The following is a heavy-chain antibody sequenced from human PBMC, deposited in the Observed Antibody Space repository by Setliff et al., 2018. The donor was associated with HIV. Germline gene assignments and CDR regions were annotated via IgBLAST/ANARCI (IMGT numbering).Heavy chain of an antibody. Sequence: SETLSLTCSVSGDSISSSSNCWGWIRQPPGQGLEWIGSIFYSGDTYYNPSLKSRLTISLDTSKNQFSLRLNSVTSADTAVYYCARRLLNTLPGVRGWFDPWGQGILVTVSS. CDR2: IFYSGDT. CDR1: GDSISSSSNC. CDR3: ARRLLNTLPGVRGWFDP. D-gene: IGHD3-10*01. V-gene: IGHV4-39*01. J-gene: IGHJ5*01.